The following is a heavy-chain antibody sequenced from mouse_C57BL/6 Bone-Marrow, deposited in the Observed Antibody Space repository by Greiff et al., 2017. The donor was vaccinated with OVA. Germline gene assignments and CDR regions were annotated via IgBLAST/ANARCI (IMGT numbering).Heavy chain of an antibody. J-gene: IGHJ4*01. D-gene: IGHD2-12*01. V-gene: IGHV5-4*03. CDR1: GFTFSSYA. CDR2: ISDGGGYT. CDR3: ASPYNYERGYYAMDY. Sequence: EVMLVESGGGLVKPGGSLKLSCAASGFTFSSYAMSWVRQTPEKRLEWVATISDGGGYTYYPDNVKGRFTISRANAKNNLCLQMSHLKSEDTAMYYCASPYNYERGYYAMDYWGQGTSVTVSS.